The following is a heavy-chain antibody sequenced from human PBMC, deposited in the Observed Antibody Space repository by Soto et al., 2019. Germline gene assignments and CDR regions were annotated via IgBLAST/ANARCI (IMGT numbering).Heavy chain of an antibody. CDR2: MNPNSGNT. J-gene: IGHJ6*03. D-gene: IGHD3-10*01. Sequence: ASVKVSCKASGYTFTSYDINWVRQATGQGLEWMGWMNPNSGNTGYAQKFQGRVTMTRDMSTSTAYMELSSLRSEDTAVYYCATGMLIRGHHYYMDVWGQGTSVTVSS. V-gene: IGHV1-8*02. CDR3: ATGMLIRGHHYYMDV. CDR1: GYTFTSYD.